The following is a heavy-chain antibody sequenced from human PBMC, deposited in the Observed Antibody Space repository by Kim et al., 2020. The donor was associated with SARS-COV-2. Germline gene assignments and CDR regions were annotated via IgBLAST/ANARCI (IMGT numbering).Heavy chain of an antibody. D-gene: IGHD2-15*01. Sequence: GGSLRLSRVTSGFTFSGYCMSWVRQAPGKGLGWVSFIYNDGRRTNYADSVKGRFTVSRDNSKNTLYLQMNSMKTEDTAVYFCDRRSDSDGVLEYWG. CDR1: GFTFSGYC. V-gene: IGHV3-23*03. CDR2: IYNDGRRT. J-gene: IGHJ4*01. CDR3: DRRSDSDGVLEY.